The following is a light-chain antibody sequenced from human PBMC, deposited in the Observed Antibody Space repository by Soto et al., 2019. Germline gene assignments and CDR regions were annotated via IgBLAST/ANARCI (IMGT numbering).Light chain of an antibody. J-gene: IGLJ2*01. CDR3: SSSAGRTTHVL. CDR1: SSDVGSYNL. CDR2: EGT. Sequence: QSALTQPASVSGSPGQSITISCTGISSDVGSYNLVSWYQQHPGKAPKVMIYEGTKRPSGVSNRFSGSRPGSTASLTISRLPTEVEAHSYCSSSAGRTTHVLFGGGTQLTVL. V-gene: IGLV2-23*01.